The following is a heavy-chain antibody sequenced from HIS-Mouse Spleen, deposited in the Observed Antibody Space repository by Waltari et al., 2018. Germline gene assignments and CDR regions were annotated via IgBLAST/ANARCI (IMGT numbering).Heavy chain of an antibody. CDR1: GGSISSSSYY. CDR2: IYYSGST. V-gene: IGHV4-39*07. J-gene: IGHJ4*02. CDR3: ARVLRIQLWFDY. D-gene: IGHD5-18*01. Sequence: QLQLQESGPGLVKPSETLSLTCTVSGGSISSSSYYCGWIRQPPGKGLGWIGSIYYSGSTYYNPSLKSRVTISVDTSKNQFSLKLSSVTAADTAVYYCARVLRIQLWFDYWGQGTLVTVSS.